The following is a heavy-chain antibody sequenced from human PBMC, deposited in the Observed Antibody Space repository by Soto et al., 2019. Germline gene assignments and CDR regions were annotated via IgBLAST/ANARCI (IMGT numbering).Heavy chain of an antibody. CDR3: ARGLPNYDSSGYYYGY. CDR2: ISSSSSYI. CDR1: GFTFSVYT. D-gene: IGHD3-22*01. V-gene: IGHV3-21*01. Sequence: LRLSCAASGFTFSVYTMNWVRQAPGKGLEWVSSISSSSSYIFYADSVKGRFTISRDNAKNSLYLQMNSLRAEDTAVYYCARGLPNYDSSGYYYGYWGQGTLVTVSS. J-gene: IGHJ4*02.